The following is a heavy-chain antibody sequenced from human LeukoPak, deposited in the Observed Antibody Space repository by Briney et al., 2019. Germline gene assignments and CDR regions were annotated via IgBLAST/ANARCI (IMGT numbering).Heavy chain of an antibody. D-gene: IGHD6-13*01. CDR1: GFTFSSYS. Sequence: GGSLRLSCAASGFTFSSYSMNWVRQAPGKGLEWVSSISSSSSYIYYADSVKGRFTISRDNAKNSLYLQMNSLRAEDTAVYYCARPLAAGTVKAYFDYWGQGTLVTVSS. CDR2: ISSSSSYI. J-gene: IGHJ4*02. V-gene: IGHV3-21*01. CDR3: ARPLAAGTVKAYFDY.